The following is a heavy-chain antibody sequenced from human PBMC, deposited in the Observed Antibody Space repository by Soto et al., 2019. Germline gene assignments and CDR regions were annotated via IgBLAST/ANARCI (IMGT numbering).Heavy chain of an antibody. CDR3: ARRERAAGTDWWFDP. Sequence: QLQLQESGPGLVKPSETLSLTCTVSGGSISSSSFHWGWIRQPPGKGLEWIGSIYYSGSTYYSPSLKSRVTIAVDTSKNQFSLKLSSVTATDTAVYYCARRERAAGTDWWFDPWGQGTLVTVSS. CDR1: GGSISSSSFH. CDR2: IYYSGST. J-gene: IGHJ5*02. D-gene: IGHD6-13*01. V-gene: IGHV4-39*01.